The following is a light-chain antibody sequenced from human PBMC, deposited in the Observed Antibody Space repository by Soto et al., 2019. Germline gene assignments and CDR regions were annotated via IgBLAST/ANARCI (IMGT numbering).Light chain of an antibody. V-gene: IGKV2-30*01. CDR3: NKGSYCPPA. J-gene: IGKJ1*01. CDR1: GSLVSSDGDIY. CDR2: KVS. Sequence: DVVLSQSPLSLPVTPGQPASISCRSSGSLVSSDGDIYLNWFQQRPGQSPGRLIHKVSNRDSGVPARFGGSGSGTDFTLIISRLEAEEVGVYYCNKGSYCPPAFGQGTKVEIK.